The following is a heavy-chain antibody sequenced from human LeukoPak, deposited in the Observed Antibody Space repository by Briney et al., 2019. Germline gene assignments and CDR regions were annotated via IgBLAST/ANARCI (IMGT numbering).Heavy chain of an antibody. CDR1: GFTFAEYT. D-gene: IGHD6-19*01. V-gene: IGHV3-43*01. Sequence: PGGSLRLSCAASGFTFAEYTMHWVRQAPGKGLEWVSLISWNGARIHYGDSVKGRFTISRDNGKNSLYLQMNSLRTEDTALYYCVKDLVAASENVRGWYPMDYWGQGTLVTVSS. CDR3: VKDLVAASENVRGWYPMDY. CDR2: ISWNGARI. J-gene: IGHJ4*02.